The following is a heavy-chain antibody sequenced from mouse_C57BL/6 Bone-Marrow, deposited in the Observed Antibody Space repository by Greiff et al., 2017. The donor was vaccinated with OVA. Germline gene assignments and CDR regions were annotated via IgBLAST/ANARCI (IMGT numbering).Heavy chain of an antibody. Sequence: VQLQQSGAELVRPGSSVKLSCKASGYTFTSYWMDWVKQRPGQGLEWIGNIYPSDSETHYNQKFKDKATLTVDKSSSTAYMQLSSLTSEDSAVYYCAKEGYYDPWFAYWGQGTLVTVSA. CDR1: GYTFTSYW. CDR2: IYPSDSET. V-gene: IGHV1-61*01. J-gene: IGHJ3*01. D-gene: IGHD2-4*01. CDR3: AKEGYYDPWFAY.